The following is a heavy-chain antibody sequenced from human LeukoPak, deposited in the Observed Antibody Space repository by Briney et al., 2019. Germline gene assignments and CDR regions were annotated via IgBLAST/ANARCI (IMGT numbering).Heavy chain of an antibody. CDR3: ARTGSGFDP. CDR2: IYYSGST. J-gene: IGHJ5*02. CDR1: GGSISSSSYY. V-gene: IGHV4-39*01. D-gene: IGHD3-10*01. Sequence: PSETLSLTCTVSGGSISSSSYYWGWIRQPPGKGLEWIGSIYYSGSTYYNPSLKSRVTISVDTSENQFSLKLSSVTAADTAVYYCARTGSGFDPWGQGTLVTVSS.